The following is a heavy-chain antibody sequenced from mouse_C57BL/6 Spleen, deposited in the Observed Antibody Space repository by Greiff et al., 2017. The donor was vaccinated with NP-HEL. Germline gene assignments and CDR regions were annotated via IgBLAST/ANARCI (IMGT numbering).Heavy chain of an antibody. J-gene: IGHJ4*01. Sequence: EVKLVESEGGLVQPGSSMKLSCTASGFTFSDYYMAWVRQVPEKGLEWVANINYDGSSTYYLDSLKSRFIISRDNAKNILYLQMSSLKSEDTATYYCARVLYDYDAGYYAMDYWGQGTSVTVSS. CDR3: ARVLYDYDAGYYAMDY. CDR1: GFTFSDYY. D-gene: IGHD2-4*01. CDR2: INYDGSST. V-gene: IGHV5-16*01.